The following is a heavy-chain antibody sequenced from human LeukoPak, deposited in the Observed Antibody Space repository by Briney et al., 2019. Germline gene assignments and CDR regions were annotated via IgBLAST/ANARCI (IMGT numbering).Heavy chain of an antibody. CDR1: GFTFSSYA. CDR2: ISGSGDNT. V-gene: IGHV3-23*01. Sequence: GGSLRLSCAASGFTFSSYAMSWVRQAPGKGLEWVSGISGSGDNTYYADSVKGRFTISRDNSKNTLYLQMNSLRADDTAVYYCAKPRAVVVAASFDYWGQGTLVTVSS. D-gene: IGHD2-15*01. J-gene: IGHJ4*02. CDR3: AKPRAVVVAASFDY.